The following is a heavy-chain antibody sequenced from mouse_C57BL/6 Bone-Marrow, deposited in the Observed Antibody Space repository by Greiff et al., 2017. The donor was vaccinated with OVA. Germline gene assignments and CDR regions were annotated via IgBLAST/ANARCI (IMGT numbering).Heavy chain of an antibody. CDR3: ARDQWFLSWFAY. J-gene: IGHJ3*01. D-gene: IGHD2-2*01. CDR1: GFTFSSYA. CDR2: ISAGGSYT. V-gene: IGHV5-4*01. Sequence: EVKLVESGGGLVKPGGSLKLSCAASGFTFSSYAMSWVRQTPEKRLEWVATISAGGSYTYYPDNVKGRCTISRDKAKNNLYLQMSHLNSEDTAMYYCARDQWFLSWFAYWGQGTLVTVSA.